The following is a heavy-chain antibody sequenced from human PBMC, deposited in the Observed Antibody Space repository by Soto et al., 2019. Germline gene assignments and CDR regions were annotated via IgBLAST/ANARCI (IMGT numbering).Heavy chain of an antibody. Sequence: GASVKVSCKASGYTFTTYWLQWVRQAPGQGLEWMGLIIPSDGRTTYTQKFQGRVTMTRDTSTSTVYMELSSLRSEDTAVYYCVRYYYDSSDYYYHYFDYWGQGTLVTVSS. J-gene: IGHJ4*02. CDR3: VRYYYDSSDYYYHYFDY. CDR2: IIPSDGRT. D-gene: IGHD3-22*01. CDR1: GYTFTTYW. V-gene: IGHV1-46*01.